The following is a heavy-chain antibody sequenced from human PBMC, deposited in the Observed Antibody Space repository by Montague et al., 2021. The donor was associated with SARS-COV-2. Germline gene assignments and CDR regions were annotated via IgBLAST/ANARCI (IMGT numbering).Heavy chain of an antibody. CDR1: GGSISCSSYG. J-gene: IGHJ4*02. D-gene: IGHD3-22*01. CDR2: IYYSGST. V-gene: IGHV4-39*01. CDR3: ASPGVYYDSSGLLCFDY. Sequence: SETLSLTCTVSGGSISCSSYGWGWIRQPPGKGLEWIWSIYYSGSTYYNPSLKSRVTISVDTSKNQFSLKLSSVTAADTAVYYCASPGVYYDSSGLLCFDYWGQGTLVPVSS.